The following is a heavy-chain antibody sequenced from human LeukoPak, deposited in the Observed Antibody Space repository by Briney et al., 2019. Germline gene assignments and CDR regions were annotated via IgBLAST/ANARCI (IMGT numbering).Heavy chain of an antibody. Sequence: PGGSLRLSRVSSGFTFRVYGMHGVRPARAKGRAGVALVWSDGSDKYYADSVKGRFTISRDNSKNTLYLQMNSLRAEDSAVYYCAPDLRGSDWSVDYWCQGTLVTVSS. CDR1: GFTFRVYG. J-gene: IGHJ4*02. D-gene: IGHD3-9*01. V-gene: IGHV3-33*01. CDR3: APDLRGSDWSVDY. CDR2: VWSDGSDK.